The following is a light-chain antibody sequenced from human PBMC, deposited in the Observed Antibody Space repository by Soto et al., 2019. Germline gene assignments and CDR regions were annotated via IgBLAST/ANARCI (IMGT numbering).Light chain of an antibody. J-gene: IGKJ4*01. V-gene: IGKV1-12*01. CDR1: QGISSL. CDR3: QQANSFPLT. CDR2: TAS. Sequence: DLQMTQSPSSVSASVGDRVTITCRASQGISSLLAWYQQKPGKAPNLLIHTASSLQSGVPSRFSGSGSGTEFTLTISSLQPEDFATYYCQQANSFPLTFGGGTKVEIK.